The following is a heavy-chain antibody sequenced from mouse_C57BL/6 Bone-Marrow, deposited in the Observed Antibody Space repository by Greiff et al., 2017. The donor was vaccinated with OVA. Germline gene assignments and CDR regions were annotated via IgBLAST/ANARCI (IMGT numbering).Heavy chain of an antibody. CDR3: ARKDTIYYDYDTPFAY. V-gene: IGHV3-6*01. CDR1: GYSITSGYY. D-gene: IGHD2-4*01. CDR2: ISYDGSN. Sequence: EVKLQESGPGLVKPSQSLSLTCSVTGYSITSGYYWNWIRRFPGNKLEWMGYISYDGSNNYNPSLKNRISITRDTSKNQFFLKLNSVTTEDTATYYCARKDTIYYDYDTPFAYWGQGTLVTVSA. J-gene: IGHJ3*01.